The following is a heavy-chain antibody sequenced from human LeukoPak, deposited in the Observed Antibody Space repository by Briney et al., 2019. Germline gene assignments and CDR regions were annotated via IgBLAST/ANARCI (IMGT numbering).Heavy chain of an antibody. Sequence: SETLSLTCTVSGGSINSYYWSWIRQPPGKGLEWIGYIYYSGSTNYNPSLKSRVTISVDTSKNQFSLRLSTVTAADTAVYYCARVTGYMTEDYFDYWGQGTLITVSS. J-gene: IGHJ4*02. V-gene: IGHV4-59*01. D-gene: IGHD6-13*01. CDR1: GGSINSYY. CDR2: IYYSGST. CDR3: ARVTGYMTEDYFDY.